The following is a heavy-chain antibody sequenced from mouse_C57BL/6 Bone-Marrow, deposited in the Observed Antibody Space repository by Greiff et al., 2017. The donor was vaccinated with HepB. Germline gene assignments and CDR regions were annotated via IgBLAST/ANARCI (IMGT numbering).Heavy chain of an antibody. CDR3: ARHGRLYYYGSSPWYFDV. CDR1: GYTFTEYT. V-gene: IGHV1-62-2*01. J-gene: IGHJ1*03. D-gene: IGHD1-1*01. Sequence: VKLQESGAELVKPGASVKLSCKASGYTFTEYTIHWVKQRSGQGLEWIGWFYPGSGSIKYNEKFKDKATLTADKSSSTVYMELSRLTSEDSAVYFCARHGRLYYYGSSPWYFDVWGTGTTVTVSS. CDR2: FYPGSGSI.